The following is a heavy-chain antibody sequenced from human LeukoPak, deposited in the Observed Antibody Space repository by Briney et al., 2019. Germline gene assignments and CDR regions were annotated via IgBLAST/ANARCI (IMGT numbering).Heavy chain of an antibody. J-gene: IGHJ5*02. CDR2: ISSSSSYI. Sequence: PGGSLRLSCAASGFTFSSYSMNWVRQAPGKGLEWVSSISSSSSYIYYADSVKGRFTISRDNAKNTLYLQMNSLRAEDTAVYYCARDLGLGYCSSTSCYANWSDPWGQGTLVTVSS. CDR3: ARDLGLGYCSSTSCYANWSDP. V-gene: IGHV3-21*01. CDR1: GFTFSSYS. D-gene: IGHD2-2*01.